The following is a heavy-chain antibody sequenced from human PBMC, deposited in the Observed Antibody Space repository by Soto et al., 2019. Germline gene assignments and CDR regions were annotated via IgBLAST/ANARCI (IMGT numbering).Heavy chain of an antibody. Sequence: SETLSLTCAVYGGSFSGYYWSWIRQPPGKRLEWIGEINHSGSTNYNPSLKSRVTISVDTSKNQFSLTLSAVTAADTAMYYCSTRAYDTNGYYRFDPWGQGTLVTVAS. J-gene: IGHJ5*01. CDR3: STRAYDTNGYYRFDP. CDR1: GGSFSGYY. D-gene: IGHD3-22*01. V-gene: IGHV4-34*01. CDR2: INHSGST.